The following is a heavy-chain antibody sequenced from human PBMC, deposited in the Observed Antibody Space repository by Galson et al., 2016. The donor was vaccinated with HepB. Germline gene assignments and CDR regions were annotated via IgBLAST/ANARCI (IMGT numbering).Heavy chain of an antibody. V-gene: IGHV1-18*01. D-gene: IGHD1-26*01. CDR3: ARASWEFATNFDY. CDR2: ISVCNGDT. Sequence: SVKVSCKASGYTFTTYGITWVRQAPGQGLEWMGWISVCNGDTKYAERLQGRITMTADTSTGTAYMELTSLRSDDTAVYYCARASWEFATNFDYWGQGTLVTVSS. J-gene: IGHJ4*02. CDR1: GYTFTTYG.